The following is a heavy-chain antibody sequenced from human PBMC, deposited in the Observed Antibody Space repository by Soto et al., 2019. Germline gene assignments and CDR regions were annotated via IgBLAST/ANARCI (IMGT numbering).Heavy chain of an antibody. CDR2: INHSGST. V-gene: IGHV4-34*01. J-gene: IGHJ6*02. D-gene: IGHD2-15*01. Sequence: PSETLSLTCTVYGGSFSGYYWSWIRQPPGKGLEWIGEINHSGSTNYNPSLKSRVTISVDTSKNQFSLKLSSVTAADAAVYYCVRGRRVVTGFYYYYGMDVWGQGTTVTVSS. CDR3: VRGRRVVTGFYYYYGMDV. CDR1: GGSFSGYY.